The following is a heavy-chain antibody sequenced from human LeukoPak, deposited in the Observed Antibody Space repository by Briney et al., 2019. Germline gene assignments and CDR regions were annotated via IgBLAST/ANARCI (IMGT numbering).Heavy chain of an antibody. V-gene: IGHV1-58*01. CDR2: IVVGSGNT. CDR1: GFTFTSSA. Sequence: SVKVSCKASGFTFTSSAVQWVRQARGQRLEWIGWIVVGSGNTNYALKFQERVTITRDMSTSTAYMELSSLRSEDTAVYYCAAEPDPTRPLPDYGGNSPYFDYWGQGTLVTVSS. D-gene: IGHD4-23*01. CDR3: AAEPDPTRPLPDYGGNSPYFDY. J-gene: IGHJ4*02.